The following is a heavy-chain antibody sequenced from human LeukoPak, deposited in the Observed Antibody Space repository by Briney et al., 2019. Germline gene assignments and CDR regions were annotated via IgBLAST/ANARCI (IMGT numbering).Heavy chain of an antibody. Sequence: PADTLSLTCTLSGLSISSGSYYWGWIRQPPWKGLEWIGSIYYSESTYYNPSLNRRVTISVDTPKSQFALKLSCVTAADTAVYYCARQHWHRGFDYWGQGTLVTVSS. V-gene: IGHV4-39*01. CDR3: ARQHWHRGFDY. CDR1: GLSISSGSYY. CDR2: IYYSEST. J-gene: IGHJ4*02. D-gene: IGHD3-10*01.